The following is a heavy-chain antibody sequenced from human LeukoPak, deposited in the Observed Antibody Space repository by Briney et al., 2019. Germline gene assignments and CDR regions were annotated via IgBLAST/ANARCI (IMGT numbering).Heavy chain of an antibody. Sequence: GRSLRLSCAASGFTFSSYAMHWVRQAPGKGLEWVAVISSDGSNKYYADSVKGRFTISRDNSKNTLYLQMNSLRADDTAVYYCARDQITTVRGIIARSTPYYDYHYMDVWGKGTTVTVSS. CDR1: GFTFSSYA. D-gene: IGHD3-10*01. J-gene: IGHJ6*03. CDR3: ARDQITTVRGIIARSTPYYDYHYMDV. CDR2: ISSDGSNK. V-gene: IGHV3-30*04.